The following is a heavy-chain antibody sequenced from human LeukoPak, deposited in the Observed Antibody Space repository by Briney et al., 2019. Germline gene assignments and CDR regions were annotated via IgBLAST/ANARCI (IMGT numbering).Heavy chain of an antibody. CDR2: IWYDGSNK. CDR1: GFTFSSYG. D-gene: IGHD6-13*01. CDR3: ARNLGSSWYGYFDY. V-gene: IGHV3-33*01. J-gene: IGHJ4*02. Sequence: GGSLRLSCAASGFTFSSYGMHWVRQAPGKGLEWVAVIWYDGSNKYYADSVKGRFTISRDNSKNTLYLQMNSLRAEDTAVCYCARNLGSSWYGYFDYWGQGTLVTVYS.